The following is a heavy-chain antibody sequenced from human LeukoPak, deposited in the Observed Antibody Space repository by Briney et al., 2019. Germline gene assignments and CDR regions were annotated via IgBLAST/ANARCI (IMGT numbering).Heavy chain of an antibody. CDR2: INPSGGST. CDR3: ASAHYDSSSYYQNFDY. V-gene: IGHV1-46*01. CDR1: GYTFTRYY. J-gene: IGHJ4*02. D-gene: IGHD3-22*01. Sequence: GASVKVSCKASGYTFTRYYMHWVRQAPGQGLEWMGIINPSGGSTSYAQKFQVRVSMTRDTSTSTVYMELNSLRSEDTAVYYCASAHYDSSSYYQNFDYWGQGTLVTVSS.